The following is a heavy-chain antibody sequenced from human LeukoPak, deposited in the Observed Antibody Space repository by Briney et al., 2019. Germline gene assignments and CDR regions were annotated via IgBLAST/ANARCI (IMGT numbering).Heavy chain of an antibody. CDR1: GFTFSRFN. V-gene: IGHV3-33*01. Sequence: GKSQRLSCVASGFTFSRFNMHSVRPAPAKGLGWVAIIWYDGTDTYYAVSVKGRFTISRDDSKNTVYLQMNSLRAEDTALYYCARGFLDFDYWGHGTLVTVSS. J-gene: IGHJ4*01. D-gene: IGHD3-3*01. CDR3: ARGFLDFDY. CDR2: IWYDGTDT.